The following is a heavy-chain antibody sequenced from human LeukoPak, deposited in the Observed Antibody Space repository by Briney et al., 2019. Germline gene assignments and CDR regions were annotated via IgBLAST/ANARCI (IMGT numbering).Heavy chain of an antibody. D-gene: IGHD3-10*01. J-gene: IGHJ3*02. CDR2: ISSSSSYT. V-gene: IGHV3-21*05. Sequence: GGSLRLSCAASGFTFSSYSMNWVRQAPGKGLEWVSYISSSSSYTNYADSVKGRFTISRDNAKNSLYLQMNSLRAEDTAVYYCARRAMVRGVMNAFDIWGQGTMVTVSS. CDR3: ARRAMVRGVMNAFDI. CDR1: GFTFSSYS.